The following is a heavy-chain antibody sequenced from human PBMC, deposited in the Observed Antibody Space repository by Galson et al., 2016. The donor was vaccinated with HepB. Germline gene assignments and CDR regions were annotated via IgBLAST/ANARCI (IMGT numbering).Heavy chain of an antibody. J-gene: IGHJ2*01. CDR2: VDIAGDP. Sequence: LRLSCAASGFTFSSHDIHWVRQGTGKRLEWVSAVDIAGDPYYSDSVKGRFTVSRENSKNSLYLQMNNLGAGDTAVYYCAREVGQLGNWYFDLWGRGSLVTVSS. V-gene: IGHV3-13*05. D-gene: IGHD5-24*01. CDR1: GFTFSSHD. CDR3: AREVGQLGNWYFDL.